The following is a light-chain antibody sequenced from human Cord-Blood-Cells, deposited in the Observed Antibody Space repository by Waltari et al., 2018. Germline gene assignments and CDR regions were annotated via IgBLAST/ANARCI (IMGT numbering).Light chain of an antibody. CDR2: DAS. CDR1: QSVSSY. J-gene: IGKJ4*01. V-gene: IGKV3-11*01. CDR3: QQRSNWPPGFT. Sequence: EIVLTQSPATPSLSPGERATLSCRASQSVSSYLAWYQQKPGQAPRLLIYDASNRATGIPARFSGSGSGTDFTLTISSLEPEDFAVYYCQQRSNWPPGFTFGGGTKVEIK.